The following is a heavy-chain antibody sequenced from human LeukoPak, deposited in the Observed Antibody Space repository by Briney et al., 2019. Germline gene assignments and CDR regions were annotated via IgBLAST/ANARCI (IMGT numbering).Heavy chain of an antibody. J-gene: IGHJ6*04. D-gene: IGHD5-24*01. V-gene: IGHV3-48*01. CDR1: GFTFSSYA. CDR2: INSRNTM. Sequence: PGGSLTLSCAASGFTFSSYAMNWVRQAPGKGLEWLSYINSRNTMYYADSVKGRFTISRDNAESSLYLQMNSLRAEDTAVYYCARVPVEMDVWGKGTTVTVSS. CDR3: ARVPVEMDV.